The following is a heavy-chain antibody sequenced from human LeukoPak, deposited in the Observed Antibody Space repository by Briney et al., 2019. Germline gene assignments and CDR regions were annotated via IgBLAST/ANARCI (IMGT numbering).Heavy chain of an antibody. D-gene: IGHD1-26*01. J-gene: IGHJ4*02. CDR1: GGSFSGYY. CDR2: INHSGST. Sequence: SETLSLTCAVYGGSFSGYYWSWIRQPPGKGLEWIGEINHSGSTNYNPSLKSRVTISVDTSKNQFSLKLISVTAADTALYYCARRYSGSYPYWGQGTLVTVSS. V-gene: IGHV4-34*01. CDR3: ARRYSGSYPY.